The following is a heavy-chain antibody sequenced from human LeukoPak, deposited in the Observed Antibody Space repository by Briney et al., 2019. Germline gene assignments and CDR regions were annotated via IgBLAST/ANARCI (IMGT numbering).Heavy chain of an antibody. D-gene: IGHD3-10*01. CDR2: IYYSGST. J-gene: IGHJ5*02. CDR3: ARRNYGSGSYYNVYNGFDP. V-gene: IGHV4-61*01. CDR1: GGSISSGSYY. Sequence: SETLSLTCTVSGGSISSGSYYWGWIRQPPGKGLEGNVYIYYSGSTNYNPSLKSRVTISVYTTKYQFSLKLSSVTAADTAVYYCARRNYGSGSYYNVYNGFDPWGQGTLVTVSS.